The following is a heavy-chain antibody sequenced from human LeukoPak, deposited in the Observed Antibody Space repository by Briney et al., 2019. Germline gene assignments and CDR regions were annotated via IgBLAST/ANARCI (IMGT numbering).Heavy chain of an antibody. J-gene: IGHJ4*02. CDR1: GGTFSSYA. CDR2: IIPIFGTA. Sequence: GASVKVSCKASGGTFSSYAISWVRQAPGQGLEWMGGIIPIFGTANYAQKFQGRVTITADESTSTAYMELSSLRSEDTAVYYCARVGDYYDSTGPETFDYWGQGTLVTVSS. CDR3: ARVGDYYDSTGPETFDY. V-gene: IGHV1-69*13. D-gene: IGHD3-22*01.